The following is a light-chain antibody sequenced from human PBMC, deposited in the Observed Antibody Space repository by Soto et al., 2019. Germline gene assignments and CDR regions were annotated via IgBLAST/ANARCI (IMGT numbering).Light chain of an antibody. CDR2: GAS. Sequence: EIVMTQSPGILSLSPGERATLSCRASQSVSNDFLAWYQQKPGQAPRLLIYGASTRATGVPDRFSGSGSGTDFTLTISRLEPEDFALYYCQQYGNSPLTFGGGTKVDI. V-gene: IGKV3-20*01. CDR3: QQYGNSPLT. J-gene: IGKJ4*01. CDR1: QSVSNDF.